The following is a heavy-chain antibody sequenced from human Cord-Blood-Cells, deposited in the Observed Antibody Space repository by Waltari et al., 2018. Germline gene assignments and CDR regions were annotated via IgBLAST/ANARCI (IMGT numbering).Heavy chain of an antibody. CDR2: IYYSGST. V-gene: IGHV4-39*01. Sequence: QLQLQESGPGRVKHSATLSLTCTVSGGSIRSSSYYWGWNRQPPGKGLEWIGSIYYSGSTYYNPSLKSRVTISVDTSKNQFSLKLSSVTAADTAVYYCARQGLYYDILTGYYPFDYWGQGTLVTVSS. J-gene: IGHJ4*02. CDR1: GGSIRSSSYY. CDR3: ARQGLYYDILTGYYPFDY. D-gene: IGHD3-9*01.